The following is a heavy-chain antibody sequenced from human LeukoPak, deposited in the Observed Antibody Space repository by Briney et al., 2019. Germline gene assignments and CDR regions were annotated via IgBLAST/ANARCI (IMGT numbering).Heavy chain of an antibody. CDR3: TTGRYCSGGSCYGDY. D-gene: IGHD2-15*01. J-gene: IGHJ4*02. Sequence: GGSLRLSCAASGFTFSNAWMSWVRQAPGKGLEWVGRIKSKTDGGTTDYAAPVKGRFTISRGDSKNTLYLQMNSLKTEDTAVYYCTTGRYCSGGSCYGDYWGQGTLVTVSS. CDR1: GFTFSNAW. V-gene: IGHV3-15*01. CDR2: IKSKTDGGTT.